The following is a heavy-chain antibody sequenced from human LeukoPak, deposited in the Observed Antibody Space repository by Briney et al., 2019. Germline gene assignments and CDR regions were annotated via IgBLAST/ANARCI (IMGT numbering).Heavy chain of an antibody. CDR3: ARDAVGIYRIIDY. J-gene: IGHJ4*02. D-gene: IGHD6-13*01. V-gene: IGHV3-48*04. Sequence: GGSLRLSCAASGFTFSSYSMNWVRQAPGKGLEWVSYISSSSSTIYYADSVKGRFTISRDNAKNPLYLQMNSLRAEDTAVYYCARDAVGIYRIIDYWGQGTLVTVSS. CDR1: GFTFSSYS. CDR2: ISSSSSTI.